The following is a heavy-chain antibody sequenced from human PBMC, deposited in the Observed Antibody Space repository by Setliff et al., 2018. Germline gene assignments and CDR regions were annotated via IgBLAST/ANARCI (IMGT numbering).Heavy chain of an antibody. Sequence: ASVKVSCKASGYTFTTYAISWVRQAPGQGLEWMGWINTNTGNPSYAQGFTGRFVFSLDTSVSTAYLQISSLKAEDTALYYCARASRFGTIKYRGDYYMTSGAKGPRSPSP. V-gene: IGHV7-4-1*02. CDR3: ARASRFGTIKYRGDYYMTS. J-gene: IGHJ6*03. D-gene: IGHD3-10*01. CDR1: GYTFTTYA. CDR2: INTNTGNP.